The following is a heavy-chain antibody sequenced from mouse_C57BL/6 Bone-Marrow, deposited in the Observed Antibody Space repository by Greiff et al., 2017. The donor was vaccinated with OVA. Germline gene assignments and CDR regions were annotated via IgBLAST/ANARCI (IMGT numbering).Heavy chain of an antibody. J-gene: IGHJ1*03. Sequence: VQLQQPGAELVMPGASVKLSCKASGYTFTSYWMHWVKQRPGQGLEWIGEIDPSDSYTNYNQKFKGKSTLTVDKSSSTAYMQLSSLTSEDSAVYYCARKGIYYYGSSCRYFDVWGTGTTVTVSS. CDR2: IDPSDSYT. CDR3: ARKGIYYYGSSCRYFDV. D-gene: IGHD1-1*01. CDR1: GYTFTSYW. V-gene: IGHV1-69*01.